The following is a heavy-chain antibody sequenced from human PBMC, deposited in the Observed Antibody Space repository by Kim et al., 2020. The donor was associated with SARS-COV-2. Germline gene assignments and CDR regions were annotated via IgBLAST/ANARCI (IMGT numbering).Heavy chain of an antibody. CDR2: ISSRSSYI. V-gene: IGHV3-21*01. CDR3: ARGKAEWLLYGYGMDV. CDR1: GFTFSGYT. Sequence: GGSLRLSCAASGFTFSGYTMNWVRQAPGKGLEWVSSISSRSSYIHYADSLKGRFTISRDNAKNSLYLQMNSLRAEDTAVYYCARGKAEWLLYGYGMDVWG. D-gene: IGHD3-3*01. J-gene: IGHJ6*01.